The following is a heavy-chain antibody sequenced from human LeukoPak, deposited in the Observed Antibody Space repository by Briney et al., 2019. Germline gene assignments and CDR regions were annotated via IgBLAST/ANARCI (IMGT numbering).Heavy chain of an antibody. CDR2: IIPIFGTA. V-gene: IGHV1-69*13. CDR1: GYTFTSYR. CDR3: ARNSIAAAGVYYYYYYMDV. Sequence: SVKVSCKASGYTFTSYRISWVRQAPGQGLEWMGGIIPIFGTANYAQKFQGRVTITADESTSTAYMELSSLRSEDTAVYYCARNSIAAAGVYYYYYYMDVWGKGTTVTVSS. D-gene: IGHD6-13*01. J-gene: IGHJ6*03.